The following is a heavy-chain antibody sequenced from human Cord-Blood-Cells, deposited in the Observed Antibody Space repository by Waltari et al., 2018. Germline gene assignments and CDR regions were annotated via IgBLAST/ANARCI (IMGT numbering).Heavy chain of an antibody. V-gene: IGHV1-24*01. Sequence: QVQQVQSGAEVKKPGASVKVSCTVSGYTPTELSIHWVRQAPGKGLEWMGGFDPEDGETIYAQKFQGRVTMTEDPSTDTAYMELSSRRSEDTAVYYCATRLRGVPAVDYWGQGTLVTVSS. CDR2: FDPEDGET. CDR1: GYTPTELS. CDR3: ATRLRGVPAVDY. J-gene: IGHJ4*02. D-gene: IGHD2-2*01.